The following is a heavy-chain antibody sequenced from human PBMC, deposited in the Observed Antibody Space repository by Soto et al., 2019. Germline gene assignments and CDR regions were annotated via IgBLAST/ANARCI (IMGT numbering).Heavy chain of an antibody. Sequence: PVGSLRLSCAASGFTFSSYGMHWVRQAPGKGLEWVAVISYDGSNKYYADSVKGRFTISRDNSKNTLYLQMNSLRAEDTAVYYCANAYCGGDCYYNYYYGMDVWGQGTTVTVSS. V-gene: IGHV3-30*18. CDR2: ISYDGSNK. D-gene: IGHD2-21*02. CDR3: ANAYCGGDCYYNYYYGMDV. J-gene: IGHJ6*02. CDR1: GFTFSSYG.